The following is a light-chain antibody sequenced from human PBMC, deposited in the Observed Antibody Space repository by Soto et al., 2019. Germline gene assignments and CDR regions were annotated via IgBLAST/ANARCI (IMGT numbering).Light chain of an antibody. Sequence: DIQMTQSPSSVSASVGDRVTITCRASQNVNSWLAWYQQKPGKAPKLLIYAASSLQSGVPSRFSGSGSSTYFTLAISSLQPEDFASYFCQQASSFPITCGQGTRLEIK. CDR1: QNVNSW. J-gene: IGKJ5*01. V-gene: IGKV1D-12*01. CDR3: QQASSFPIT. CDR2: AAS.